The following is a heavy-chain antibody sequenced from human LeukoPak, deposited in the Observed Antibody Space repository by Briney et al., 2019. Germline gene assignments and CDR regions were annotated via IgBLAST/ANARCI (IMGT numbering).Heavy chain of an antibody. D-gene: IGHD3-22*01. J-gene: IGHJ4*02. CDR1: GGSISSYY. Sequence: SETLSLTCTVSGGSISSYYWSWIRQPAGKGLEWIGRIHTSGSTNYSPSLKSRVTMSGDTSKNQFSLKLSSVTAADTAVYYCARDQYYYDSSGYYRFDYWGQGTLVTVSS. CDR3: ARDQYYYDSSGYYRFDY. V-gene: IGHV4-4*07. CDR2: IHTSGST.